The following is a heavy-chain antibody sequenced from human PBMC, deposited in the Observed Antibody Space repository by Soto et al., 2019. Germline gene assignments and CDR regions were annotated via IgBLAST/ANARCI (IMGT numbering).Heavy chain of an antibody. CDR3: ARAGFSYGHLLF. CDR2: VFYSGAT. J-gene: IGHJ4*02. CDR1: GGPIKTGDYY. Sequence: QVQLKESGPGLVKPSETLSLTCNVSGGPIKTGDYYWNWIRQPPGKGLEWIGYVFYSGATNYSPSLKSRAAISMDTSKNQFSLSLTSVTAADTADYYCARAGFSYGHLLFWGQGIRVTVST. V-gene: IGHV4-30-4*01. D-gene: IGHD3-10*01.